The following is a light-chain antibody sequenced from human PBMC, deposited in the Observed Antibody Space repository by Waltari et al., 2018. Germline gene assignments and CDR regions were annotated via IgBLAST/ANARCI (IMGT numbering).Light chain of an antibody. V-gene: IGLV1-44*01. CDR1: SSNIGKNS. J-gene: IGLJ3*02. CDR2: SNL. CDR3: ATWDDTLNGPV. Sequence: QSVVTQPPSASGTPGQRVTISRSGTSSNIGKNSVNWYQQLPGTAPKLLIYSNLQRPSGVPDRFSGSKSGTSASLAISALQSEDEANYYCATWDDTLNGPVFGGGTELTVL.